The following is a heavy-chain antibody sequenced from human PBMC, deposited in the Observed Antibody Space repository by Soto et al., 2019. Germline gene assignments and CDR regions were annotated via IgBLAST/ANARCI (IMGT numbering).Heavy chain of an antibody. CDR1: GFSVSSNY. CDR3: ARHRHPRGTVGATSPLDP. Sequence: GGSLRLSRAISGFSVSSNYLSWVRQAPGKGLEWVSVHYSGGSTYYADSVQGRFTISRDKSNNTLYLQMRRVRAEDTAVYFCARHRHPRGTVGATSPLDPWGQGTQVTVSS. CDR2: HYSGGST. D-gene: IGHD1-26*01. J-gene: IGHJ5*02. V-gene: IGHV3-53*01.